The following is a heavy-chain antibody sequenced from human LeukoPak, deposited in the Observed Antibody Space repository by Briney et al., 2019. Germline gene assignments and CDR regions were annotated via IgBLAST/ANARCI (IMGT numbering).Heavy chain of an antibody. CDR2: ISSSSSYI. D-gene: IGHD3-10*01. J-gene: IGHJ3*01. CDR3: ARDKDYGSGSDYNEYVFDF. V-gene: IGHV3-21*01. Sequence: PGGSLRLSCAASGFTFRSYSMNWVRQAPGKGLEGVSSISSSSSYIYYADSVKGRFTISRDNAKNSLYLQMNSLRAEDTAVYYCARDKDYGSGSDYNEYVFDFWGQGTMVTVSS. CDR1: GFTFRSYS.